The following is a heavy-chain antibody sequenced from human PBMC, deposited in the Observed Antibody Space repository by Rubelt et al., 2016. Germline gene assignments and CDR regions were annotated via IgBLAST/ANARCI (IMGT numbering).Heavy chain of an antibody. V-gene: IGHV3-73*01. J-gene: IGHJ4*02. CDR2: IRSKANSYAT. Sequence: GGSLKLSCAASGFTFSGSAMHWVRQASGKGLEWVGRIRSKANSYATAYAASVKGRFTIPRDDSKNTAYLQMNSLKTEDTAVYYCIREISHWGQGTLVTVSS. CDR1: GFTFSGSA. D-gene: IGHD2/OR15-2a*01. CDR3: IREISH.